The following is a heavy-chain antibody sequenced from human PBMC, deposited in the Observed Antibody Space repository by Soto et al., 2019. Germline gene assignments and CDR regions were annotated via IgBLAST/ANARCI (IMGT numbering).Heavy chain of an antibody. CDR3: ARGGGTILAPLP. D-gene: IGHD2-2*01. CDR2: INPNSGVT. Sequence: ASVKVSCKASGYTFTGYFIHWVRQAPGEGLEWVGYINPNSGVTKYAPRFLGRVTITRDTSIRTAYMDLNNLRSDDTAVYFCARGGGTILAPLPWGQGTLVTAPQ. J-gene: IGHJ5*02. CDR1: GYTFTGYF. V-gene: IGHV1-2*02.